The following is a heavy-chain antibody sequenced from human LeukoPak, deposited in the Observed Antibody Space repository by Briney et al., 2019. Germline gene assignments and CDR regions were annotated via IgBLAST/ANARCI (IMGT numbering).Heavy chain of an antibody. CDR1: GFTFSSYA. Sequence: GGSLRLSCAASGFTFSSYAMHWVRQAPGKGLEWVAVISYDGSNKYYADSVKGRFTISRDNSKNTLYLQMNSLRAEDTAAYYCAGLSYGYLSAFDYWGQGTLVTVSS. V-gene: IGHV3-30-3*01. J-gene: IGHJ4*02. CDR2: ISYDGSNK. CDR3: AGLSYGYLSAFDY. D-gene: IGHD5-18*01.